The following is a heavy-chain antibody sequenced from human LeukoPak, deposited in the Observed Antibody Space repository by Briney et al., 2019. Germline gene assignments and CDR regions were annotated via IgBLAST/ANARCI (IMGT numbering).Heavy chain of an antibody. CDR3: ARGYNGSGSHCCHMDV. D-gene: IGHD3-10*01. Sequence: SETLSLTCAVSVGSFSGYYWSWIRQPPGKGLEWIGEINHSGSTNYNSSLKSRVTISVDTSKNQFSLKLRSVTGADTAVYYCARGYNGSGSHCCHMDVWGKGTTITVS. V-gene: IGHV4-34*01. CDR2: INHSGST. CDR1: VGSFSGYY. J-gene: IGHJ6*03.